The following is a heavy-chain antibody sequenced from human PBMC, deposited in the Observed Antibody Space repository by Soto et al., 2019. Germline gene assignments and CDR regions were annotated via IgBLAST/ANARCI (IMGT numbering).Heavy chain of an antibody. D-gene: IGHD6-19*01. CDR1: GFAFSSYT. CDR2: ISAGGGST. J-gene: IGHJ4*02. CDR3: AKDRGGFARGWEYYDF. V-gene: IGHV3-23*01. Sequence: GGSLRLSCAASGFAFSSYTMSWVRQTPGKGLEWVSSISAGGGSTYYGDSLKGRFTISRDNSKNTLNLHIKSLGVEDSAVYYCAKDRGGFARGWEYYDFWGQGTQVTVSS.